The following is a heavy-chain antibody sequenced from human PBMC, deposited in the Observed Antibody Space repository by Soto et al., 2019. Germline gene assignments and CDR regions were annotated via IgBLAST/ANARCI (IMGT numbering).Heavy chain of an antibody. Sequence: PSETLSLTCTVSGGSISSGGYYWSWIRQHPGKGLEWIGYIYYSGSTYYNPSLKSRVTISVDTSKTQFSLKLSSVTAADTAVYYCARGRGVFATFSRYYYYYFGMDVWGQGTTVTVSS. V-gene: IGHV4-31*03. CDR3: ARGRGVFATFSRYYYYYFGMDV. CDR2: IYYSGST. CDR1: GGSISSGGYY. D-gene: IGHD3-10*01. J-gene: IGHJ6*02.